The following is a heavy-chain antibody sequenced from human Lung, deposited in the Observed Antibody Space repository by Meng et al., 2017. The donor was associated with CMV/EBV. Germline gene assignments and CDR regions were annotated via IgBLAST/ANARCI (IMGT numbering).Heavy chain of an antibody. CDR3: ARDSPGGYEGY. D-gene: IGHD2-15*01. V-gene: IGHV4-4*02. CDR2: VYHTGST. J-gene: IGHJ4*02. CDR1: GGSISTSDW. Sequence: SETXSLXXAVSGGSISTSDWWSWVRQPPGKRLEWIGEVYHTGSTNYNPSLKSRVIISVDMSKNQFSLNLSSVTAADTAVYYCARDSPGGYEGYWGQGIVVTVSS.